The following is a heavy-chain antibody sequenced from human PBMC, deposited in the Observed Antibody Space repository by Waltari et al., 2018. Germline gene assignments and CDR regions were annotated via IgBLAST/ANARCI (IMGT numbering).Heavy chain of an antibody. CDR1: GFSFSSWY. CDR3: ARAPKRTSSEVDY. D-gene: IGHD6-19*01. CDR2: MNQDGSDK. J-gene: IGHJ4*02. V-gene: IGHV3-7*01. Sequence: DVLLVESGGDLVQPGGSLRLSCAASGFSFSSWYMSWFRQAPGKGVEWVAKMNQDGSDKNYVDSVKGRFTISRDNAKNSLSLQMNSLRVEDTAVYYCARAPKRTSSEVDYWGQGTLVTVSS.